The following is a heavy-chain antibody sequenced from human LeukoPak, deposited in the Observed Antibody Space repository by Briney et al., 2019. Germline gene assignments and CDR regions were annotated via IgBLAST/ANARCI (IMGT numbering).Heavy chain of an antibody. CDR3: ARVGPWVNPDYYYYYMDV. V-gene: IGHV3-21*01. Sequence: PSETLSLTCTVSGGSISSSSYYWGWIRQPPGKGLEWVSSISSSGSYIYYADSVKGRFTISRDNAKNSLYLQMNSLRAEDTAVYYCARVGPWVNPDYYYYYMDVWGKGTTVTVSS. J-gene: IGHJ6*03. CDR1: GGSISSSS. CDR2: ISSSGSYI. D-gene: IGHD1-14*01.